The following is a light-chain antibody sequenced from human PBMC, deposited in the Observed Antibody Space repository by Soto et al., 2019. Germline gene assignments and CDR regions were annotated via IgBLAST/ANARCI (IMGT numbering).Light chain of an antibody. J-gene: IGLJ1*01. V-gene: IGLV2-14*01. Sequence: QSVLTQPASVSGSPGQPITISCTGTSSDVGGYNYVSWYQQHPGKAPKVMIYDVSNRPSGVSNRFSGSKSGNTASLTISGLQAEDEADYYCNSYTTSITYVFGTGTNVTVL. CDR2: DVS. CDR1: SSDVGGYNY. CDR3: NSYTTSITYV.